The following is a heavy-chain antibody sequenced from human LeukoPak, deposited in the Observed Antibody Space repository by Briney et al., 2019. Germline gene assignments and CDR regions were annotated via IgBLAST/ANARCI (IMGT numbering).Heavy chain of an antibody. D-gene: IGHD1-26*01. CDR2: IYYNGNT. CDR1: DVSINSYY. CDR3: ARGRSNYYGMDV. J-gene: IGHJ6*02. Sequence: SETLSLTCSVSDVSINSYYWNWIRRPPGKGLEWIGYIYYNGNTNYSPSLKSRVAMSVDTSKNLFSLKVSSVTAADTAVYYCARGRSNYYGMDVWGQGTTVTVSS. V-gene: IGHV4-59*01.